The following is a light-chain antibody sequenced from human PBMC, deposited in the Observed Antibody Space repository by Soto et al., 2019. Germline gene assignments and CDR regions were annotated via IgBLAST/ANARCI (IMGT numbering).Light chain of an antibody. CDR2: AAS. Sequence: DTKKSQSASSLSASVGDRVTITCRASQGISNYLAWYQQKPGKVPKLLIYAASTLQSGVPSRFSGSGSGTDFTLTISSLQPEDVATYYCQKYNSAPRTFGQGTKVDIK. J-gene: IGKJ1*01. V-gene: IGKV1-27*01. CDR1: QGISNY. CDR3: QKYNSAPRT.